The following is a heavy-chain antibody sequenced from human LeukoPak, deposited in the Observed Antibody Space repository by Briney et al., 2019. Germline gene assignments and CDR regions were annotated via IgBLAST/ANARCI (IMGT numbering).Heavy chain of an antibody. CDR2: IYLGDSDT. CDR3: ARHPSYTSGWPLDY. CDR1: GDSFNRYW. V-gene: IGHV5-51*01. D-gene: IGHD6-19*01. J-gene: IGHJ4*02. Sequence: GESLKISCKGSGDSFNRYWIGWVRQMPGKGLEWMGIIYLGDSDTRYSPSFQGHVTISADKSISTAYLQWSSLKASDTAMYYCARHPSYTSGWPLDYWGQGTLVTVSS.